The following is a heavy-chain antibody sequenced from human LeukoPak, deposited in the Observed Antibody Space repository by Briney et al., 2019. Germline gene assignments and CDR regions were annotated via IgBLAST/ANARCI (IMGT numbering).Heavy chain of an antibody. CDR2: IYHSGST. Sequence: SETLSLTCAVSGGSISSGGYSWSWIRQPPGRGLEWIGYIYHSGSTYYNPSLKSRVTISVDRSKNQFSLKLSSVTAADTAVYYCARAMVREQDAFDIWGQGTMVTVSS. D-gene: IGHD3-10*01. J-gene: IGHJ3*02. V-gene: IGHV4-30-2*01. CDR3: ARAMVREQDAFDI. CDR1: GGSISSGGYS.